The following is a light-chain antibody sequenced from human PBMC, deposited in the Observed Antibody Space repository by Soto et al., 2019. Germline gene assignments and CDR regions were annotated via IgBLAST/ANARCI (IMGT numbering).Light chain of an antibody. CDR3: HQYGSSPRT. Sequence: EIVLTQSPGTLSLSPGERATLSCRASQSVTSRFFAWYQQRPGQAPRLLMYGASSRAIGVPDRFSGSGSGTDFTLTISRLEPEDFAVYYCHQYGSSPRTFGQGTRLEIK. V-gene: IGKV3-20*01. J-gene: IGKJ5*01. CDR2: GAS. CDR1: QSVTSRF.